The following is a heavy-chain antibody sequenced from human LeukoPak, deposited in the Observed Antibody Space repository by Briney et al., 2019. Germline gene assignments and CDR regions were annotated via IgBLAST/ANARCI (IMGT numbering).Heavy chain of an antibody. CDR2: ISSSSSTI. CDR1: GFTFSSYS. J-gene: IGHJ4*02. CDR3: AKDTPYYYDSSGQAAY. D-gene: IGHD3-22*01. V-gene: IGHV3-48*01. Sequence: GGSLRLSCAASGFTFSSYSMNWVRQAPGKGLEWVSYISSSSSTIYYADSVKGRFTISRDNAKNSLYLQMNSLRAEDTAVYYCAKDTPYYYDSSGQAAYWGQGTLVTVSS.